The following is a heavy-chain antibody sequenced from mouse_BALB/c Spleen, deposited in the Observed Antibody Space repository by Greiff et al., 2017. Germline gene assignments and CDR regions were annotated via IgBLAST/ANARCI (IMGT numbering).Heavy chain of an antibody. CDR2: INPSTGYT. Sequence: VQLVESGAELAKPGASVKMSCKASGYTFTSYWMHWVKQRPGQGLEWIGYINPSTGYTEYNQKFKDKATLTADKSSSTAYMQLSSLTSEDSAVYYCARSMGLLYYYAMDYWGQGTSVTVSS. J-gene: IGHJ4*01. CDR3: ARSMGLLYYYAMDY. D-gene: IGHD2-3*01. CDR1: GYTFTSYW. V-gene: IGHV1-7*01.